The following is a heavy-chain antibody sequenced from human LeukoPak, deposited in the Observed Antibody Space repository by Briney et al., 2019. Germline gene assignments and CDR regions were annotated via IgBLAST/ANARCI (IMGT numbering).Heavy chain of an antibody. Sequence: SVKVSCKASGGTFSSYTISWVRQAPGQGLEWMGRIIPILGIANYAQKFQGRVTITADKSTSTAYVELSSLRSEDTAVYYCAREAYYDILTGYPPFDYWGQGTLVTVSS. CDR3: AREAYYDILTGYPPFDY. J-gene: IGHJ4*02. CDR1: GGTFSSYT. D-gene: IGHD3-9*01. V-gene: IGHV1-69*04. CDR2: IIPILGIA.